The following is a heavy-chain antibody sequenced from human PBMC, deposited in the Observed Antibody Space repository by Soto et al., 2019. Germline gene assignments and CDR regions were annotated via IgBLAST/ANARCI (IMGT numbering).Heavy chain of an antibody. CDR3: ARDRGVGATPPLY. CDR2: IIPILGIA. Sequence: QVQLMQSGAEVKKPGSSVKVSCKASGGTFSSYTISWVRQAPGQGLEWMGRIIPILGIANYAQKFQGRVTIPADKSTSTAYMELSSLRSEDTAVYYCARDRGVGATPPLYWGQGTLVTVSS. V-gene: IGHV1-69*08. CDR1: GGTFSSYT. D-gene: IGHD1-26*01. J-gene: IGHJ4*02.